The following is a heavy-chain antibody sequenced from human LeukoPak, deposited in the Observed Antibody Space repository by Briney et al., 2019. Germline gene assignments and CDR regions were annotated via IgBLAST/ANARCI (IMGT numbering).Heavy chain of an antibody. CDR2: ISWNGGSI. J-gene: IGHJ4*02. V-gene: IGHV3-9*03. CDR1: GFTFDDYA. CDR3: AKGSSASIAVAGTPQPVDY. D-gene: IGHD6-19*01. Sequence: PGRSLRLSCAASGFTFDDYAMHWFRQAPGKGRGWVSGISWNGGSIDYADSVKGRFTISRDNAKNSLYLQMNSLRAEDMALYYCAKGSSASIAVAGTPQPVDYWGQGTLVTVSS.